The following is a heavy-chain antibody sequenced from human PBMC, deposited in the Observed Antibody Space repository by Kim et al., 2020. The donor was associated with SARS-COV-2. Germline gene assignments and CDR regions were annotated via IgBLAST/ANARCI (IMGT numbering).Heavy chain of an antibody. J-gene: IGHJ4*02. V-gene: IGHV4-39*01. CDR2: IYYSGST. D-gene: IGHD6-19*01. CDR3: AESSGWYRHFDY. CDR1: GGSISSSSYY. Sequence: SETLSLTCTVSGGSISSSSYYWGWIRQPPGKGLEWIGSIYYSGSTYYNPSLKSRVTISVDTSKNQFSLKLSSVTAADTAVYYCAESSGWYRHFDYWGQGTLVTVSS.